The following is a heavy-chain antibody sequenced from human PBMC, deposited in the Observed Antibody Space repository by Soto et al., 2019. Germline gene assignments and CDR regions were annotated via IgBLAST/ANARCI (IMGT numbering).Heavy chain of an antibody. CDR3: ETDRGSSCYGFDY. Sequence: ASVKVSCKASGYTFTSYGISWVRQAPGQGLEWMGWISAYNGNTNYAQKLQGRVTMTEDTSTDTAYMELSSLRSEDTAVYYCETDRGSSCYGFDYWGQGTLVTVSS. J-gene: IGHJ4*02. D-gene: IGHD6-13*01. V-gene: IGHV1-18*01. CDR1: GYTFTSYG. CDR2: ISAYNGNT.